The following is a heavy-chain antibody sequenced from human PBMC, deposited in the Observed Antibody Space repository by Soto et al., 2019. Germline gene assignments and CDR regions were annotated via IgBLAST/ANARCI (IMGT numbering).Heavy chain of an antibody. V-gene: IGHV1-8*01. J-gene: IGHJ4*02. CDR2: MNRNSGNT. Sequence: QVQLVQSGAEVKKPGASVKVSCRASGYTFTSYALNWVRQATGQGLEWMGWMNRNSGNTGYAQKIQGRVTMTRNTSISTAYTEWSSRRSEGTAVYYCARFQNSGFDYWGQGTLVTVSS. CDR1: GYTFTSYA. CDR3: ARFQNSGFDY. D-gene: IGHD1-7*01.